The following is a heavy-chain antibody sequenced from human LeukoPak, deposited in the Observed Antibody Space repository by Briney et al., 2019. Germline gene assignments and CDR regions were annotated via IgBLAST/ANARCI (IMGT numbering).Heavy chain of an antibody. CDR1: GFTFSSYA. J-gene: IGHJ4*02. CDR3: ATPMPGYSSGSPPDY. D-gene: IGHD6-19*01. CDR2: ISGSGGST. Sequence: GGSLRLSCAASGFTFSSYAMSWVRQAPGKGLGWVSAISGSGGSTYYADSVKGRFTISRDNSKNTLYLQMNSLRAEDTAVYYCATPMPGYSSGSPPDYWGQGTLVTVSS. V-gene: IGHV3-23*01.